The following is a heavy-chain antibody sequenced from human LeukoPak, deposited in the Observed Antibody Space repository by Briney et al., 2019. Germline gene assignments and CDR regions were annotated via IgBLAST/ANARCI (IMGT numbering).Heavy chain of an antibody. J-gene: IGHJ4*02. Sequence: PGGSLRLSCAASGFTFDDYAMHWVRHAPGKGLEWVSLISWDGGGTYYADTVKGRFTVSRDNSKNSLYLHMNSLRAEDTALYYCAKDMAAYYYASGNIDYWGQGTLVTVSS. CDR2: ISWDGGGT. D-gene: IGHD3-10*01. CDR3: AKDMAAYYYASGNIDY. CDR1: GFTFDDYA. V-gene: IGHV3-43D*03.